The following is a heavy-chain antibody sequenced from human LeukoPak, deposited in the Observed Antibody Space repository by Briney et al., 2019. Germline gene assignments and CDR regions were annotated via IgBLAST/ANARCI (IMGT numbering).Heavy chain of an antibody. V-gene: IGHV1-46*01. D-gene: IGHD3-22*01. CDR2: INPSGGST. CDR1: GYTFTSYY. CDR3: ASYDSSGYEGDDAFDI. Sequence: ASVKVSCKASGYTFTSYYMHWVRQAPGQGPEWMGIINPSGGSTSYAQKFQGRVTMTRDTSISTAYMELSRLRSDDTAVYYCASYDSSGYEGDDAFDIWGQGTMVTVSS. J-gene: IGHJ3*02.